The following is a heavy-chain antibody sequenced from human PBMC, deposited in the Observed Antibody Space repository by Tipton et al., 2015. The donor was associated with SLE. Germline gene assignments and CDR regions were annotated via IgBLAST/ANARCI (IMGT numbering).Heavy chain of an antibody. J-gene: IGHJ6*03. CDR3: ARGPYYYMDV. Sequence: TLSLTCTVSGGSISGYSWSWVRQPPGKGLEWIGYIYHSGSTNYNPSLKSRVTMSVDTSENQFSLKLTPVTAADTAVYYCARGPYYYMDVWGKGTTVTVSS. CDR1: GGSISGYS. V-gene: IGHV4-59*01. CDR2: IYHSGST.